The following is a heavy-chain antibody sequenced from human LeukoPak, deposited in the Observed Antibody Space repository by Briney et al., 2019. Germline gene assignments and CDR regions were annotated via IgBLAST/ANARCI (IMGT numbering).Heavy chain of an antibody. CDR1: RFTFSSYG. J-gene: IGHJ4*02. Sequence: GGSLRLSCAASRFTFSSYGMHWVRQAPGKGLEWVAVISYDGSNKYYADSVKGRFTISRDNSKNTLYLQMNSLRAEDTAVYYCAKNEAGAAYYFDYWGQGTLVTVSS. CDR2: ISYDGSNK. D-gene: IGHD1-26*01. CDR3: AKNEAGAAYYFDY. V-gene: IGHV3-30*18.